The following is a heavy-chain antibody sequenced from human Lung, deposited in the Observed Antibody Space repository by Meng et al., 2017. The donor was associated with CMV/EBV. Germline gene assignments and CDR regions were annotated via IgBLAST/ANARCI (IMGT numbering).Heavy chain of an antibody. CDR2: IDDSGST. V-gene: IGHV4-4*03. Sequence: QVHRQTSGPGLVQPPGTPSLTCGVSGVSLSSNIRGTWVRQPPGKGLEWIGDIDDSGSTNYNPSLNSRISISLDKSKNHFSLKVNSVTAADTAVYYCARGKQDAWELLAYWGQGALVTVSS. J-gene: IGHJ4*02. D-gene: IGHD1-26*01. CDR1: GVSLSSNIR. CDR3: ARGKQDAWELLAY.